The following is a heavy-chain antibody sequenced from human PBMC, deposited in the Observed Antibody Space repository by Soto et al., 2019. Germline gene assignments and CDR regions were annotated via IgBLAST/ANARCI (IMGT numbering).Heavy chain of an antibody. CDR3: AHLNTRGYYLDY. CDR2: VYWNDDK. J-gene: IGHJ4*02. V-gene: IGHV2-5*01. Sequence: SGPTLVNPTQTLTLTCTFSGFSLSTSQVGVGWIRQPPGKALEWLAHVYWNDDKYYSLSLKSRLTISKDTSKSQVVLTMTNMDPVDTATYYCAHLNTRGYYLDYWGQGALVTVSS. CDR1: GFSLSTSQVG.